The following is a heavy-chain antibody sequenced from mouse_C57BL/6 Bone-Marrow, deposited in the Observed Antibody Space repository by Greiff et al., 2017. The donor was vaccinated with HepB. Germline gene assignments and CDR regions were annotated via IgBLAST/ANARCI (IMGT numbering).Heavy chain of an antibody. D-gene: IGHD1-1*01. CDR1: GYTFTSYW. CDR3: ARITTVGGAY. Sequence: VQLQQPGAELVRPGSSVKLSCKASGYTFTSYWMDWVKQRPGQGLEWIGNIYPSDSETHYNQKFKDKATLTVDKSSSTAYMQLSSLTSEDSAVYYCARITTVGGAYWGQGTLVTVSA. J-gene: IGHJ3*01. CDR2: IYPSDSET. V-gene: IGHV1-61*01.